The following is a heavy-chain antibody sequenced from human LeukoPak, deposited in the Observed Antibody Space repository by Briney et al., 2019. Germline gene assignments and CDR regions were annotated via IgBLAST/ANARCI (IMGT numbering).Heavy chain of an antibody. V-gene: IGHV4-34*01. Sequence: SETLSLTCAVYGGSFSGYYWSWIRQPPGKGLEWTGEINHSGSTNYNPSLKSRVTISVDTSKNQFSLKLSSVTAADTAVYYCARANFWSGHAHYYYYGMDVWGQGTTVTVSS. CDR3: ARANFWSGHAHYYYYGMDV. CDR1: GGSFSGYY. J-gene: IGHJ6*02. D-gene: IGHD3-3*01. CDR2: INHSGST.